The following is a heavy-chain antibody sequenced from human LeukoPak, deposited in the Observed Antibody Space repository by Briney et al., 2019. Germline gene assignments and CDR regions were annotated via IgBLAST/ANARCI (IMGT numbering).Heavy chain of an antibody. D-gene: IGHD1-26*01. CDR2: TYHSGTT. Sequence: PSETLSLTCTVSGGSISSYYWSWIRQPPGKGLEWIGYTYHSGTTDYNPSLKSRVTMSLDTSKNQFSLKLRSVTAADTAVYYCATWYSGTFWYFDLWGRGTLVTVSS. V-gene: IGHV4-59*03. J-gene: IGHJ2*01. CDR3: ATWYSGTFWYFDL. CDR1: GGSISSYY.